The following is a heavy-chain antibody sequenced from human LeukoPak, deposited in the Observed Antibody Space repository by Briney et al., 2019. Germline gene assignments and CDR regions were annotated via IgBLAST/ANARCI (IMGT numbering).Heavy chain of an antibody. CDR2: IYYSGST. CDR3: ARAGATQGQLRFLEWLLSRLYYMDV. J-gene: IGHJ6*03. Sequence: SETLSLTCTVSGGSISSSSYYWGWIRQPPGKGLEWIGSIYYSGSTYYNPSLKSRVTISVDTSKNQFSLKLSSVTAADTAVYYCARAGATQGQLRFLEWLLSRLYYMDVWGKGTTVTVSS. V-gene: IGHV4-39*07. CDR1: GGSISSSSYY. D-gene: IGHD3-3*01.